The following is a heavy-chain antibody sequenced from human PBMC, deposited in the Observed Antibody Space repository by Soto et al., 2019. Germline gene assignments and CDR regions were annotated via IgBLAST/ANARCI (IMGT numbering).Heavy chain of an antibody. CDR2: IYYSGST. CDR3: ARDSLRNWFDP. J-gene: IGHJ5*02. Sequence: SETLSLTCTVSGGSISSGDYYWSWIRQPPGKGLEWIGYIYYSGSTNYNPSLKSRVTISVDTSKNQFSLKLSSVTAADTAVYYCARDSLRNWFDPWGQGTLVTVSS. V-gene: IGHV4-61*08. CDR1: GGSISSGDYY.